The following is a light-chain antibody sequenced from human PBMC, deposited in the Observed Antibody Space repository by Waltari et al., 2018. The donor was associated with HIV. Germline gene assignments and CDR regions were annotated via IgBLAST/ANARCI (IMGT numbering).Light chain of an antibody. CDR3: QVWDSRSDHPV. Sequence: SYVLTQPPSVSVAPGQTARITCGGNNIGSNTVHWYQQSPGQAPVLVVHADSDRPSGIPERFSGSNSGNMATLTISRVEAGDEADYYCQVWDSRSDHPVLGGGTRLTVL. CDR2: ADS. V-gene: IGLV3-21*02. J-gene: IGLJ3*02. CDR1: NIGSNT.